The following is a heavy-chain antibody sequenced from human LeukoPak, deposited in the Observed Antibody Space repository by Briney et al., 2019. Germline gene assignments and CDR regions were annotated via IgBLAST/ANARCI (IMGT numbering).Heavy chain of an antibody. CDR1: GYTFTSYY. Sequence: ASVKVSCEASGYTFTSYYMHWVRQAPGQGLEWMGIINPSGGSTRYAQKFQGKVTMTRDTSTSTVYMELSSLRSEDTAVYYCARGEWELRVDYWGQGTLVTVSS. D-gene: IGHD1-26*01. J-gene: IGHJ4*02. V-gene: IGHV1-46*01. CDR2: INPSGGST. CDR3: ARGEWELRVDY.